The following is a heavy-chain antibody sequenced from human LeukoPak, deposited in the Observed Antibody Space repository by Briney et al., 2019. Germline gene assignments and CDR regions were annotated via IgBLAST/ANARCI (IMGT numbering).Heavy chain of an antibody. V-gene: IGHV4-39*07. D-gene: IGHD6-6*01. Sequence: SETLSLTCTVSGGSISSISYYWGWIRQPPGKGLEWIVSMYYSGSTYNNPSLKSRVTISVDTSKNQFSLKLSSVTAADTAVYYCARATRAARHFDYWGQGTLVTVSS. CDR1: GGSISSISYY. J-gene: IGHJ4*02. CDR3: ARATRAARHFDY. CDR2: MYYSGST.